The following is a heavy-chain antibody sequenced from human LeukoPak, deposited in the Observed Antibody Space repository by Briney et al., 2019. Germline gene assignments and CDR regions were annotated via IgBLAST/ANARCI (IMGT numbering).Heavy chain of an antibody. CDR1: DYSISSGYY. CDR3: ARESVGATALVGYAFDI. Sequence: SETLSLTCSVSDYSISSGYYWGWIRQPPGKGLEWIGSIYHSGSTYYNPSLKSRVTISVGTSKNQFSLKLSSVTAADTAVYYCARESVGATALVGYAFDIWGQGTMVTVSS. J-gene: IGHJ3*02. D-gene: IGHD1-26*01. CDR2: IYHSGST. V-gene: IGHV4-38-2*02.